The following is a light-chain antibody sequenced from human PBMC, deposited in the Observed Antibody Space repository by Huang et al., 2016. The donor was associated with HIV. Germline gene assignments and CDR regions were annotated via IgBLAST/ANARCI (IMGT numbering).Light chain of an antibody. Sequence: EIILTQSPATLSLSPGERATLSCRASQSVSSYLAWYKQKPGQAPRLRIYDASNRATGIPARFSGSGSGTDFTLTISSLEPEDFAVYYCQQRSNRPPLTFGGGTKVEIK. CDR2: DAS. J-gene: IGKJ4*01. V-gene: IGKV3-11*01. CDR1: QSVSSY. CDR3: QQRSNRPPLT.